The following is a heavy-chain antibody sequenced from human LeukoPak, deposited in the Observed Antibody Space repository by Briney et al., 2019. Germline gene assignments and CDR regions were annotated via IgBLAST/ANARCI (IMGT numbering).Heavy chain of an antibody. CDR1: GGTFSSYA. Sequence: SVKVSCKASGGTFSSYAISWVRQAPGQGLEWMGGIIPIFGTANYAQKFQGRVTITTDESTSTAYMELSSLRSEDTAVYYCARDHPGGTNAFDIWGQGTMVTVSS. CDR3: ARDHPGGTNAFDI. D-gene: IGHD2-2*01. CDR2: IIPIFGTA. V-gene: IGHV1-69*05. J-gene: IGHJ3*02.